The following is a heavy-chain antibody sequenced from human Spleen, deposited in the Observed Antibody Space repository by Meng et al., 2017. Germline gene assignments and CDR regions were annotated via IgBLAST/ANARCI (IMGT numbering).Heavy chain of an antibody. J-gene: IGHJ4*02. CDR1: DYTFTRYG. Sequence: ASVKVSCKASDYTFTRYGISWVRQAPGHGLEWLAWISGYSGNTRYAQKFQGRVSVTTDTSTSTAYMELGSLRSDDTAVYYCARDNYSGSFYYFDHWGQGTRVTVSS. CDR2: ISGYSGNT. CDR3: ARDNYSGSFYYFDH. V-gene: IGHV1-18*01. D-gene: IGHD1-26*01.